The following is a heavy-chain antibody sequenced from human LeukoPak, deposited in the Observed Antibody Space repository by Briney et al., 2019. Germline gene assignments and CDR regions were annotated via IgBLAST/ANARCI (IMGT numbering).Heavy chain of an antibody. CDR3: ARLSVGATTVDC. CDR2: IYYSGTT. V-gene: IGHV4-39*01. J-gene: IGHJ4*02. Sequence: SETLSLTCTVSSGSISISNYHWGWIRQPPGKGLVWIGSIYYSGTTYYNPSLKSRVTISVDTSKNQFSLKLSSVTAADTAVYYCARLSVGATTVDCWGQGTLVSVSS. D-gene: IGHD1-26*01. CDR1: SGSISISNYH.